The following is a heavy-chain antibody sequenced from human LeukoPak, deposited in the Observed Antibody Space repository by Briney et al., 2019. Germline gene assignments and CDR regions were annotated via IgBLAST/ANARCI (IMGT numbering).Heavy chain of an antibody. CDR3: ARVVHDYNCSSTSCYRVDYFDY. CDR2: IIPIFGTA. V-gene: IGHV1-69*05. J-gene: IGHJ4*02. D-gene: IGHD2-2*02. CDR1: GGTFSSYA. Sequence: ASVKVSCKASGGTFSSYAISWVRQAPGPGLEWVGGIIPIFGTANYAQKFQGRVTITTDESTSTAYMELSSLRSEDTAVYYCARVVHDYNCSSTSCYRVDYFDYWGQGTLVTVSS.